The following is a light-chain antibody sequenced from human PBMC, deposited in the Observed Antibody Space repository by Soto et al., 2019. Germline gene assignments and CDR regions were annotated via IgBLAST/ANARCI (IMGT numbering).Light chain of an antibody. CDR2: GAS. CDR3: QQYDNWPLT. CDR1: QSVNSN. J-gene: IGKJ4*01. Sequence: EIVMTQSPATLSVSPGERATLSCRASQSVNSNLAWYQQKPGQAPRFLIYGASTRATGIPARFSGSGSGTEFTLTISSLKSEDFAVYYCQQYDNWPLTFGGGTKVDIK. V-gene: IGKV3-15*01.